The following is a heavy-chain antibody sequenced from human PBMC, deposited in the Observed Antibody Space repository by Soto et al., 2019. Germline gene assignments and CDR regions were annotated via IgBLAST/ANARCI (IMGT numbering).Heavy chain of an antibody. CDR2: IYYSGST. D-gene: IGHD3-3*01. CDR3: ARGSPYRYYDFWSGTHWFDP. CDR1: GGPISSGDYY. Sequence: SETLSLTCTVSGGPISSGDYYWSWIRQPPGKGLEWIGYIYYSGSTYYNPSLKSRVTISVDTSKNQFSLKLSSVTAADTAVYYCARGSPYRYYDFWSGTHWFDPWGQGTLVTVSS. J-gene: IGHJ5*02. V-gene: IGHV4-30-4*01.